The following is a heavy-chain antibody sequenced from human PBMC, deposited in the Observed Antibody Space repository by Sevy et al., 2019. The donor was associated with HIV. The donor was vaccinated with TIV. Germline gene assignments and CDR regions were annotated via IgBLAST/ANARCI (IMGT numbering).Heavy chain of an antibody. D-gene: IGHD1-7*01. V-gene: IGHV3-64D*06. CDR2: ISSNGGST. Sequence: GGSLRLSCAASGFTFSSYAMHWVRQAPGKGLEYVSAISSNGGSTYYADSVKGRFTISRDNSKNTLFLQMSSLRAEDTAVYYCVKDPLTGTTGVVDYWGQGTLVTVSS. CDR3: VKDPLTGTTGVVDY. CDR1: GFTFSSYA. J-gene: IGHJ4*02.